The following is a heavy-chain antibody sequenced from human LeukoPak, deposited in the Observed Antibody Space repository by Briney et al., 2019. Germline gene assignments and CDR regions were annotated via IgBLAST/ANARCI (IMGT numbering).Heavy chain of an antibody. CDR2: IYYSGST. J-gene: IGHJ4*02. CDR3: ARGEYVLRFLEWLLLHLDY. D-gene: IGHD3-3*01. CDR1: GGSISSSSYY. Sequence: SETLSLTCTVSGGSISSSSYYWGWIRQPPGKGLEWIGSIYYSGSTYYNPSLKSRVTISVDTSKNQFSLKLSSVTAADTAVYYCARGEYVLRFLEWLLLHLDYWGQGTLVTVSS. V-gene: IGHV4-39*07.